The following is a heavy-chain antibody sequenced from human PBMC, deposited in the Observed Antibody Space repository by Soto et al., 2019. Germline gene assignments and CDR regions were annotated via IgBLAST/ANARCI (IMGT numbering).Heavy chain of an antibody. CDR3: AKDPNPTRVFGYYDSSGYSDY. J-gene: IGHJ4*02. CDR1: GFTFSSYG. Sequence: GGSLRLSCAASGFTFSSYGMHWVRQAPGRGLEWVAVISYDGSNKYYADSVKGRFTISRDNSKNTLYLQMNSLRAEDTAVYYCAKDPNPTRVFGYYDSSGYSDYWGQGTLVTVSS. D-gene: IGHD3-22*01. V-gene: IGHV3-30*18. CDR2: ISYDGSNK.